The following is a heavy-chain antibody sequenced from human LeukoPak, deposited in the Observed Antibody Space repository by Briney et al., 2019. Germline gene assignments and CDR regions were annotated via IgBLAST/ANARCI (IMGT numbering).Heavy chain of an antibody. D-gene: IGHD5-12*01. CDR3: VSPTADYPFLYYFDS. Sequence: GGSLRLSCAASGFSCSSYSIHWVRQAPGKGLEWVAVISSDGNSKNFALSVKGRFAISRDNSKNTLFLQMNNLRSEDTALYYCVSPTADYPFLYYFDSWGQGTLVTVSS. V-gene: IGHV3-30*09. CDR2: ISSDGNSK. J-gene: IGHJ4*02. CDR1: GFSCSSYS.